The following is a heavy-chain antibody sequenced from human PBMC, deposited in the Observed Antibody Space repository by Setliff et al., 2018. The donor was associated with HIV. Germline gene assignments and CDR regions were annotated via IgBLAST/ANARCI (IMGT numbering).Heavy chain of an antibody. J-gene: IGHJ6*03. V-gene: IGHV4-59*01. CDR2: IYYSGNT. Sequence: PSETLSLTCTVSGGSLSSYYWSWIRQPPGKGLEWIAYIYYSGNTNYNPSLKSRVTISVDTSKKQFSLNLRSVTAADTAVYYCSRQQLDGFRYKYYYMDVWGKGTTVTVSS. D-gene: IGHD6-13*01. CDR3: SRQQLDGFRYKYYYMDV. CDR1: GGSLSSYY.